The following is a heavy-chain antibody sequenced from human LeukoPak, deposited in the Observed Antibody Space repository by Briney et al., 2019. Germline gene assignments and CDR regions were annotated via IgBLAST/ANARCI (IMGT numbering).Heavy chain of an antibody. CDR1: GGSFSGYY. J-gene: IGHJ4*02. CDR2: INHSGST. CDR3: ARGGGDIVVVPAALDY. Sequence: KTSETLSLTCAVYGGSFSGYYWSWIRQPPGKGLEWIGEINHSGSTNYNPSLKSRVTISVDTSKNQFSLKLSSMTAAATAVYYCARGGGDIVVVPAALDYWGQGTLVTVSS. D-gene: IGHD2-2*01. V-gene: IGHV4-34*01.